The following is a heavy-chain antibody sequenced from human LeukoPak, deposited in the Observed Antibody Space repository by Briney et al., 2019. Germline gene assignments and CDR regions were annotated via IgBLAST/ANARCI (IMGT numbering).Heavy chain of an antibody. D-gene: IGHD4-11*01. J-gene: IGHJ4*02. Sequence: GGSLRLPCAASGFSFRTYWMRWVRQAPGKGLMWVSHINGDGSDTTYADSVKGRFTISRDNAKNTLYLQMNSLRAEDTAVYYCVRDNYGVDYWGQGTLVTVSS. V-gene: IGHV3-74*01. CDR3: VRDNYGVDY. CDR2: INGDGSDT. CDR1: GFSFRTYW.